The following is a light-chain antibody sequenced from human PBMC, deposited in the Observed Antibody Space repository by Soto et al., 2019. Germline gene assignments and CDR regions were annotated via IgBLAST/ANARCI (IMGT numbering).Light chain of an antibody. CDR3: QQYNNWPPWT. J-gene: IGKJ1*01. CDR1: QSVSNN. Sequence: ILMTHSPATLSVSPGERATLSFRASQSVSNNLAWYQQKPGQAPRLLIYDASTRATGIPARFSGSGSGTEFTLTISGRQSEDFAVYYCQQYNNWPPWTFGQVTQVEI. CDR2: DAS. V-gene: IGKV3-15*01.